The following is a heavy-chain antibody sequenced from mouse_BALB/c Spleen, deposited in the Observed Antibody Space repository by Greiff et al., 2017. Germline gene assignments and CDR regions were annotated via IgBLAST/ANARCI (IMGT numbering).Heavy chain of an antibody. V-gene: IGHV5-6-2*01. CDR2: INSNGGST. J-gene: IGHJ4*01. Sequence: EVQLVESGGGLVKLGGSLKLSCAASGFTFSSYYMSWVRQTPEKRLELVAAINSNGGSTYYPDTVKGRFTISRDNAKNTLYLQMSSLKSEDTALYYCARHVDDGYPYYAMDYWGQGTSVTVSS. CDR1: GFTFSSYY. CDR3: ARHVDDGYPYYAMDY. D-gene: IGHD2-3*01.